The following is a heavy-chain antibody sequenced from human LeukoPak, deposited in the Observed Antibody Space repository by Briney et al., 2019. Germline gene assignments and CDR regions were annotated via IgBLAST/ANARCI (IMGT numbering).Heavy chain of an antibody. CDR1: GFTFSSYG. D-gene: IGHD3-10*01. CDR3: AKDPSSGSYYITGRFDP. CDR2: ISYDGSNK. V-gene: IGHV3-30*18. Sequence: PGGSLRLSCAASGFTFSSYGMHWLRQAPGKGLEWVAVISYDGSNKYYADSVKGRFTISRDNSKNSLYLQMNSLRTEDMAVYYCAKDPSSGSYYITGRFDPWGQGTLVTVSS. J-gene: IGHJ5*02.